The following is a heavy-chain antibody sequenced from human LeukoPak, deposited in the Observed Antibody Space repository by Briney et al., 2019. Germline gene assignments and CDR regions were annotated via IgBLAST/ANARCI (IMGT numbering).Heavy chain of an antibody. Sequence: SETLSLTCTVSSGSFRTYYWSWIRQPPGKGLEWIGYIFYNEGTSYNPSLKSRVTISVDTSKNQFSLKLSSVTAADTAVYYCARLRRYFDWLSEFLYYFDYWGQGTLVTVSS. D-gene: IGHD3-9*01. V-gene: IGHV4-59*08. CDR3: ARLRRYFDWLSEFLYYFDY. CDR2: IFYNEGT. J-gene: IGHJ4*02. CDR1: SGSFRTYY.